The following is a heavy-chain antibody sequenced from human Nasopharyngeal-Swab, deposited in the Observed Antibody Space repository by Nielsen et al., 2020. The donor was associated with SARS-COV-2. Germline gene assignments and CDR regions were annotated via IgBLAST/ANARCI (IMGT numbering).Heavy chain of an antibody. CDR1: GFSFATSS. Sequence: GGSLRLSCAASGFSFATSSMNWVRQAPGKGPEWLSYISSRSGTVYYANSVKGRFTISRDNAKNSLFLQMNSLRDEDTAVYYCARDVSSYNNWFDPWGQGTLVTVSS. J-gene: IGHJ5*02. D-gene: IGHD3-16*02. CDR3: ARDVSSYNNWFDP. V-gene: IGHV3-48*02. CDR2: ISSRSGTV.